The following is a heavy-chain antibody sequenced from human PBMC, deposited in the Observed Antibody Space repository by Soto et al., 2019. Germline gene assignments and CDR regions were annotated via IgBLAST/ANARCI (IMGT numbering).Heavy chain of an antibody. CDR1: GFSFDDYA. Sequence: PGGSLRLSCAASGFSFDDYAMHWVRQVPGKGLEWVSGISWHGGNIGYADSVRGRFVISRDNARSSVYLQMNSLRPEDTALYYCTKASVYAEREGWIDSWGQGTPVTVSS. V-gene: IGHV3-9*01. CDR2: ISWHGGNI. CDR3: TKASVYAEREGWIDS. D-gene: IGHD4-17*01. J-gene: IGHJ5*01.